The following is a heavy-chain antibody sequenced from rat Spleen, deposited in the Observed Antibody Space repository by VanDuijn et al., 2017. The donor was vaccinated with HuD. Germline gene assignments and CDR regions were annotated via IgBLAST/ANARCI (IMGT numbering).Heavy chain of an antibody. Sequence: EVQLVESGGGLVQPGSSLKLPCAVSGFTFSGFPMAWVRQAPKKGLVWVAAIRSGGRGTYYPDSVKGRFTISRDNAKSTLYLQMDSLRSEDTASYYCARHGLYNNYGWFAYWGQGTLVTVSS. J-gene: IGHJ3*01. D-gene: IGHD1-10*01. CDR1: GFTFSGFP. CDR3: ARHGLYNNYGWFAY. CDR2: IRSGGRGT. V-gene: IGHV5-7*01.